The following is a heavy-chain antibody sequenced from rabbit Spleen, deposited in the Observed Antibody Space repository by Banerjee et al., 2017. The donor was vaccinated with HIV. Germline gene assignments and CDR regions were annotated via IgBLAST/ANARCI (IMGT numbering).Heavy chain of an antibody. CDR1: GVSFSSGYD. D-gene: IGHD8-1*01. CDR3: AISSPGSSYGWNL. CDR2: IYTGNSKT. Sequence: QEQLEESGGGLVKPGASLTLTCKASGVSFSSGYDMCWVRQAPGKGLEWIACIYTGNSKTYYANWAKGRFTISKTSSTTVTLQMTRLTAADTATYFCAISSPGSSYGWNLWGPGTLVTVS. V-gene: IGHV1S45*01. J-gene: IGHJ4*01.